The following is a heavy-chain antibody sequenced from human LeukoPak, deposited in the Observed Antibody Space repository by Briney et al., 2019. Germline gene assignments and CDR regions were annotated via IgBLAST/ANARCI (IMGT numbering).Heavy chain of an antibody. D-gene: IGHD4-17*01. CDR1: EFTFSSYW. CDR3: ARVGARQILEY. J-gene: IGHJ4*02. V-gene: IGHV3-7*01. Sequence: GGSLKLSCAASEFTFSSYWMSWVRQAPGKGLEWVANIKQDGGEKYYLDSVKGRFTVSRDNAKNSLYLQMSSLRAEDTAVYYCARVGARQILEYWGQGALVTVSS. CDR2: IKQDGGEK.